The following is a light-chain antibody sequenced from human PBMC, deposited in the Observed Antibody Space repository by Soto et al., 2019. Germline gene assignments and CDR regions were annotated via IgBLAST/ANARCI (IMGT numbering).Light chain of an antibody. V-gene: IGLV1-40*01. Sequence: QSVLTQPPSVSGAPGQRVTISCTGSSSNIGAGYDVHWYQQLPGTAPKLLIYGNSNRPSGVPDRFSGSKSGTSASLAITGLQAEYEADYYCQSYDSSLSLYVFGTGTKLTVL. CDR1: SSNIGAGYD. J-gene: IGLJ1*01. CDR3: QSYDSSLSLYV. CDR2: GNS.